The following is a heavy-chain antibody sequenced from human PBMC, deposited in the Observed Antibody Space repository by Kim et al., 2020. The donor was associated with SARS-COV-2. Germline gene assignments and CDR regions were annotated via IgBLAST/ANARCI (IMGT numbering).Heavy chain of an antibody. J-gene: IGHJ6*02. CDR2: ISYDGSNK. CDR1: GFTFSSYA. CDR3: ARDGGAYDSSGYYYYYGMDV. Sequence: GGSLRLSCAASGFTFSSYAMHWVRQAPGKGLEWVAVISYDGSNKYYADSVKGRFTISRDNSKNTLYLQMNSLRAEDTAVYYCARDGGAYDSSGYYYYYGMDVWGQGTTVTVSS. V-gene: IGHV3-30*04. D-gene: IGHD3-22*01.